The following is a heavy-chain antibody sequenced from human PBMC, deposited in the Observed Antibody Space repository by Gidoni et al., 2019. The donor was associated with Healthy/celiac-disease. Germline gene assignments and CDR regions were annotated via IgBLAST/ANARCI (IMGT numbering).Heavy chain of an antibody. CDR3: ARVKFLQRGRAFDI. Sequence: EVQLVESGGGLVQPGGSLRLSCAASGFTFSSYSMNWVRQAPGKGLEWVSYISSSSSTIYYADSVKGRFTISRDNAKNSLYLQMNSLRAEDTAVYYCARVKFLQRGRAFDIWGQGTMVTVSS. CDR1: GFTFSSYS. J-gene: IGHJ3*02. D-gene: IGHD3-3*01. CDR2: ISSSSSTI. V-gene: IGHV3-48*01.